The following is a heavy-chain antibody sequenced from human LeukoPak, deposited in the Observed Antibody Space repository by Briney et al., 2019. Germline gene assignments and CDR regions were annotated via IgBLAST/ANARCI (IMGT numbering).Heavy chain of an antibody. D-gene: IGHD5-24*01. J-gene: IGHJ4*02. CDR2: ISGSGGST. Sequence: GGSLRLSCAASGFTFSSYAMSWVRQAPGKGLEWVSAISGSGGSTYYADSVKGPFTISRDNSKNTLYLQMNSLRAEDTAVYYCAKDSRRDGYNYQHYWGQGTLVTVSS. CDR3: AKDSRRDGYNYQHY. V-gene: IGHV3-23*01. CDR1: GFTFSSYA.